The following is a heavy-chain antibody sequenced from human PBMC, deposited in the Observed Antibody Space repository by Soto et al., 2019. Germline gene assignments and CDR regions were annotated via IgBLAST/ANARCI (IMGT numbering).Heavy chain of an antibody. CDR1: GGSIGGYY. CDR2: IYYSGSS. J-gene: IGHJ4*01. D-gene: IGHD3-9*01. V-gene: IGHV4-59*01. CDR3: ARVRERWQYIDWFYHSDQ. Sequence: TSETLSLTCTVSGGSIGGYYWGWIRQPPGKGLEWIGYIYYSGSSKYNPSLKSRVAMSADTTKNQLSLKLRSVTAADTAIYYCARVRERWQYIDWFYHSDQWGHGTLVTVSS.